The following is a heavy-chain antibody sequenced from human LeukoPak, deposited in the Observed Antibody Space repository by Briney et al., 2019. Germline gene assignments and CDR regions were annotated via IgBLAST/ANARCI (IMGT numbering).Heavy chain of an antibody. J-gene: IGHJ4*02. V-gene: IGHV3-48*03. Sequence: SGGSLRLSCAASGFTFSTYEMNWVRQAPGKGLEWVSYISSSGNTIYYADSVKGRFTISRGNAKKSLYLQINSLRAEDTALYYCARTVGATDSLDYWGQGTLVTVSS. CDR2: ISSSGNTI. CDR3: ARTVGATDSLDY. D-gene: IGHD1-26*01. CDR1: GFTFSTYE.